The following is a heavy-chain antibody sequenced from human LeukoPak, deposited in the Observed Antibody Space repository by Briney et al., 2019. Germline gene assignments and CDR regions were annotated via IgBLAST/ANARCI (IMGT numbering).Heavy chain of an antibody. CDR3: ARGRGTTMVRGVITNYFDL. CDR1: GGTFSSYA. V-gene: IGHV1-2*02. Sequence: ASVKVSCKASGGTFSSYAISWVRQAPGQGLEWMGWIDPNSGGTNYAQKFLGSVPMTGDTSINTAFMELSRLRSDDTAIYSCARGRGTTMVRGVITNYFDLWGRGSLVTVSS. D-gene: IGHD3-10*01. J-gene: IGHJ2*01. CDR2: IDPNSGGT.